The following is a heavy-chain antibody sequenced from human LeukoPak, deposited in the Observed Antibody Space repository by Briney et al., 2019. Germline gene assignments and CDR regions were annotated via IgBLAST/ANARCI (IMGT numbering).Heavy chain of an antibody. CDR2: ISAYNGNT. CDR3: ARVYLSCSGGSCYPKPIDY. V-gene: IGHV1-18*01. J-gene: IGHJ4*02. D-gene: IGHD2-15*01. CDR1: GYTFTSYG. Sequence: GASVKVSCKASGYTFTSYGISWVRQAPGQGLEWVGWISAYNGNTNYAQKLQGRVTMTTDTSTSTAYMELRSLRSDDTAVYYCARVYLSCSGGSCYPKPIDYWGQGTLVTVSS.